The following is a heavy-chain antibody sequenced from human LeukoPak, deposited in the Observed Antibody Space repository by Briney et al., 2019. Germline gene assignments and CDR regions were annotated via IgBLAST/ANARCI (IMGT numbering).Heavy chain of an antibody. CDR3: ARVVSIAAAGDRFDY. J-gene: IGHJ4*02. Sequence: PGGSLRLSCAASGFTFSSYSMNWVRQAPGQGLEWVSSITSSSSYIYYADSVTGRFTISRDNAKNSLYLQMNSLRAEDTAVYYCARVVSIAAAGDRFDYWGQGTLVTVSS. CDR2: ITSSSSYI. CDR1: GFTFSSYS. D-gene: IGHD6-13*01. V-gene: IGHV3-21*01.